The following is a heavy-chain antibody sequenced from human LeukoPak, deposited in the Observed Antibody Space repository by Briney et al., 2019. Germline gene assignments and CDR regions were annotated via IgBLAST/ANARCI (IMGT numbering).Heavy chain of an antibody. CDR3: ARRGYDSSGYYYAY. Sequence: SSETLSLTCTVSGGSISSSFYYWGWIRQPPGKGLEWIGSIYHSGSTYYNPSLKSRVTISVDTSRNQFSLNLSSVTAADTAVYYCARRGYDSSGYYYAYWGQGTLVTVSS. D-gene: IGHD3-22*01. CDR2: IYHSGST. CDR1: GGSISSSFYY. V-gene: IGHV4-39*01. J-gene: IGHJ4*02.